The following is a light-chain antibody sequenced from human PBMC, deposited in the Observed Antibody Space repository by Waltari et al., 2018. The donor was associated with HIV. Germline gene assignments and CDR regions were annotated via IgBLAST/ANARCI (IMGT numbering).Light chain of an antibody. V-gene: IGLV1-40*01. CDR3: QSYDSSLSGSV. J-gene: IGLJ1*01. CDR2: ANS. Sequence: QSVLTPPPSVSGAPGQRVTIPCTGSFSPIGAGYDVHWYQQLPGPAPKLLSFANSNRPSGVPDRFSGSKSVTSASLAITGLRAEDEADYYCQSYDSSLSGSVFGTGTKVTVL. CDR1: FSPIGAGYD.